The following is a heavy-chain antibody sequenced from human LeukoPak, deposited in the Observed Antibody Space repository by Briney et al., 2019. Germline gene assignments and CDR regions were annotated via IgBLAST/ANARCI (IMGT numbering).Heavy chain of an antibody. D-gene: IGHD3-22*01. CDR1: GYSFTSYW. V-gene: IGHV5-51*01. Sequence: GASLKISCKGSGYSFTSYWIGWVRQMPGKGLEWMGIIYPGDSDTRYSPSFQGQVTISADKSISTAYLQWSSLKASDTAMYYCARRSGYDSSGYLEGFDPWGQGTLVTVSS. J-gene: IGHJ5*02. CDR3: ARRSGYDSSGYLEGFDP. CDR2: IYPGDSDT.